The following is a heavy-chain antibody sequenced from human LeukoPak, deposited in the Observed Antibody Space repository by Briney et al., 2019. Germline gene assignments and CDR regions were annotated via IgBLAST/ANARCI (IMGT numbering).Heavy chain of an antibody. D-gene: IGHD1-1*01. CDR1: GYTFTGYY. CDR3: ARTRLSLDAFDI. Sequence: ASVKLSCKASGYTFTGYYMHWVRQAPGQGLEWMGWINPNSCGTNYAQKFQGRVTMTRDTSISTAYMELSRLRSDDTAVYYCARTRLSLDAFDIWGQGTMVTVSS. J-gene: IGHJ3*02. V-gene: IGHV1-2*02. CDR2: INPNSCGT.